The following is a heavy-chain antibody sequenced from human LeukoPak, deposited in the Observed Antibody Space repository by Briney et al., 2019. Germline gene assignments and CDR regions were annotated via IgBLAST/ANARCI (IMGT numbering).Heavy chain of an antibody. V-gene: IGHV3-21*01. Sequence: PGGSLRLSCAASGFIFSVYSMNWLRQAPGKGPEWLSYMSSDSNYMHYADSVKGRFTISRDNAKKTLYLQMNSLRGDDTAVYYCARYGGTSLYSSSSGGHYYYYMDVWGKGTTVTVSS. D-gene: IGHD6-6*01. CDR2: MSSDSNYM. CDR3: ARYGGTSLYSSSSGGHYYYYMDV. CDR1: GFIFSVYS. J-gene: IGHJ6*03.